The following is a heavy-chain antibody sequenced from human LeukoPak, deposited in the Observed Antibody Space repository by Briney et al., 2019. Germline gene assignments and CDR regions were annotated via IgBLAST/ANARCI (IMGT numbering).Heavy chain of an antibody. Sequence: PGGSLRLSCAASGFTFSSFAMSRVRQAPGKALEWVSAISGSGGSTYYADSVKGRFTISRDNSKNTLYLQMHSLRAEDTAVYYCATLGEHIVVVTYAFDIWGQGTMVTVSS. J-gene: IGHJ3*02. D-gene: IGHD2-21*02. CDR2: ISGSGGST. V-gene: IGHV3-23*01. CDR3: ATLGEHIVVVTYAFDI. CDR1: GFTFSSFA.